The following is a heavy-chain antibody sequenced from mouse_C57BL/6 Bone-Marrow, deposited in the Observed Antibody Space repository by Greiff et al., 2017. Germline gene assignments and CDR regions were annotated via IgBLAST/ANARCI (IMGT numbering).Heavy chain of an antibody. D-gene: IGHD2-10*01. CDR3: ARSYYGNFFAY. V-gene: IGHV1-54*01. Sequence: QVQLKESGAELVRPGTSVKVSCKASGYAFTNYLIEWVKQRPGQGLEWIGVINPGSGGTNYNEKFKGKATLTADKSSSTAYMQLSSLTSEDSAVYFCARSYYGNFFAYWGQGTLVTVSA. J-gene: IGHJ3*01. CDR1: GYAFTNYL. CDR2: INPGSGGT.